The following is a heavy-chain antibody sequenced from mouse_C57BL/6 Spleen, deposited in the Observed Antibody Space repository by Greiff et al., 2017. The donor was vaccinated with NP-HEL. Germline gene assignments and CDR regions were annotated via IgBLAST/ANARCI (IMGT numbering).Heavy chain of an antibody. D-gene: IGHD2-4*01. Sequence: QVQLQQSGPELVKPGASVKISCKASGYAFSSSWMNWVKQRPGKGLEWIGRIYPGDGDTNYNGKFKGKATLTADKSSSTAYMQLSSLTSEDSAVYFCARYEYDLYYYAMDYWGQGTSVTVSS. V-gene: IGHV1-82*01. CDR1: GYAFSSSW. CDR3: ARYEYDLYYYAMDY. J-gene: IGHJ4*01. CDR2: IYPGDGDT.